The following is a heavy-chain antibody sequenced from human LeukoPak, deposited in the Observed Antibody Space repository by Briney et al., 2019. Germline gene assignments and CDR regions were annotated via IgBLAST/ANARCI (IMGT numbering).Heavy chain of an antibody. CDR1: GFTFSSYA. J-gene: IGHJ6*04. D-gene: IGHD2-2*01. CDR2: ISYDGSNK. CDR3: ARDPTIVVVPCGMDV. V-gene: IGHV3-30*04. Sequence: PGGSLRLSCAASGFTFSSYAMHWVRQAPGKGLEWVAVISYDGSNKYYADSVKDRFTISRDNSKNTLYLQMNSLRAEDTAVYYCARDPTIVVVPCGMDVWGKGTTVTVSS.